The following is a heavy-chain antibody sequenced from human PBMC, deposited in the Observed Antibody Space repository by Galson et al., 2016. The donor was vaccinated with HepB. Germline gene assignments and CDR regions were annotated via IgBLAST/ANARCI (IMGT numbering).Heavy chain of an antibody. D-gene: IGHD4-11*01. J-gene: IGHJ4*02. CDR1: GFTFSTYS. CDR3: ARNLYSGADYSVDY. Sequence: SLRLSCAASGFTFSTYSMNWVRQAPGKGLEWVSSISGNSNYVYHADSVKGRFTISRDDAKNSLYLQMDSLRAEDTALYYCARNLYSGADYSVDYWGQGTLVTVSS. CDR2: ISGNSNYV. V-gene: IGHV3-21*01.